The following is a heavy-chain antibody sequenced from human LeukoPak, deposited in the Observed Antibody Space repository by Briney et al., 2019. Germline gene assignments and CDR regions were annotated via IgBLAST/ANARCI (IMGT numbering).Heavy chain of an antibody. V-gene: IGHV4-59*08. D-gene: IGHD6-19*01. J-gene: IGHJ4*02. CDR2: IYHSGST. Sequence: SETLSLTCTVSGGSMSKYYWTWIRQPPGKGLEWIGYIYHSGSTHYNPSLESRVTISIDTSKNQFSLKLSSVTAADTAVYYCARHRDGAVAGTDFDYWGQGTLVTVSS. CDR3: ARHRDGAVAGTDFDY. CDR1: GGSMSKYY.